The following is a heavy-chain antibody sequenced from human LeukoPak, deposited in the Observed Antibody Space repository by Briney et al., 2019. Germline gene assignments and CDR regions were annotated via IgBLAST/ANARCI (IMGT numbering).Heavy chain of an antibody. CDR2: INAGNGNT. D-gene: IGHD4-11*01. V-gene: IGHV1-3*01. CDR1: GYTFTSYA. CDR3: ASTDGQDYYYYGMDV. Sequence: ASVKVSCKASGYTFTSYAMHWVRQAPGQRLEWMGWINAGNGNTKYSQKFQGRVTITRDTSASRAYMELSSLRSEDTAVYYCASTDGQDYYYYGMDVWGQGTTVTVSS. J-gene: IGHJ6*02.